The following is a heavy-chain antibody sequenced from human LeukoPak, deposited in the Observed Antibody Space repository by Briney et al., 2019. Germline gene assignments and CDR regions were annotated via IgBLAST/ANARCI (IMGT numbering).Heavy chain of an antibody. CDR2: INHSGST. D-gene: IGHD5-12*01. CDR3: ARASYGGYVEFDY. Sequence: SETLSLTCAVYGGSFSGYYWSWIRQPPGKALEWIGEINHSGSTNYNPSLKSRVTISVDASKNQFSLKLSSVTAADTAVYYCARASYGGYVEFDYWGQGTLVTVSS. CDR1: GGSFSGYY. J-gene: IGHJ4*02. V-gene: IGHV4-34*01.